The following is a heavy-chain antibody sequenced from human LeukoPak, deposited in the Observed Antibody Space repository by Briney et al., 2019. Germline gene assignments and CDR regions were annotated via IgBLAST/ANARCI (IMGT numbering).Heavy chain of an antibody. D-gene: IGHD6-19*01. J-gene: IGHJ4*02. V-gene: IGHV3-48*02. Sequence: GGSLRLSCVASGFVFSNAWMNWVRQAPGKGLEWVSYISNSGSMIYYADSVKGRFTLSRDNAKNSLYLQMNSLRDEDTAVYYCARGPISGWSADYWGQGTLVTVSS. CDR2: ISNSGSMI. CDR3: ARGPISGWSADY. CDR1: GFVFSNAW.